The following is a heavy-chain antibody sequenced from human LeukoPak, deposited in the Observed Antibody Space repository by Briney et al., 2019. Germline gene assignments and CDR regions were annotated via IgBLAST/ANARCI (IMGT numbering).Heavy chain of an antibody. CDR3: ARGAYSSSAGDVFDY. D-gene: IGHD6-6*01. Sequence: SETLSLTCTVSGGSISSYYWSWIRQPLGKGLEWIGYIYYSGSTNYNPSLKSRVTVSVDTSKNQFSLKLSSVTAADTAVYYCARGAYSSSAGDVFDYWGQGTLVTVSS. J-gene: IGHJ4*02. CDR2: IYYSGST. V-gene: IGHV4-59*01. CDR1: GGSISSYY.